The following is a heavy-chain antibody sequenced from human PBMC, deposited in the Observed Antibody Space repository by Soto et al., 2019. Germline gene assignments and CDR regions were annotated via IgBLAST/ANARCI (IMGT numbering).Heavy chain of an antibody. CDR1: GYSFTSYW. D-gene: IGHD6-19*01. Sequence: PGESLKISCKGSGYSFTSYWISWVRQMPGKGLEWMGRIDPSDSYTNYSPSFQGHVTISADKSISTAYLQWSSLKASDTAMYYCARSKGIAVARSDYGLDVWGQGTTVTVSS. CDR2: IDPSDSYT. J-gene: IGHJ6*02. CDR3: ARSKGIAVARSDYGLDV. V-gene: IGHV5-10-1*01.